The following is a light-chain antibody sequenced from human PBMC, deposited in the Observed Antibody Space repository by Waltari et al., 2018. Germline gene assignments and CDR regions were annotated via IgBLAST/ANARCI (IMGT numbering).Light chain of an antibody. J-gene: IGKJ4*01. Sequence: DIQMTQSPSTLSASVGDRVTITCRASQSISNWLAWYQQKPGKAPKLLIYKSSTLESGVPSRFSCSGSGTECTLTISSLQPDDFATYYCQQYNSYSLLTFGGGTKVEIK. CDR2: KSS. CDR1: QSISNW. V-gene: IGKV1-5*03. CDR3: QQYNSYSLLT.